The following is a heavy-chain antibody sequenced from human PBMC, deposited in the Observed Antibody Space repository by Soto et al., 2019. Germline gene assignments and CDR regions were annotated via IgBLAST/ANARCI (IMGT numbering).Heavy chain of an antibody. Sequence: SETLSLTCTVSAASISSGDYYWSWIRQPPGKGLEWIGYIYYTGNTVFNPSLKSRVSIAVDTSKNQFSLKLNPVTAADTAVYYCSSLPDGYTSGLDYWGQGTLVTVS. J-gene: IGHJ4*02. D-gene: IGHD5-12*01. CDR1: AASISSGDYY. V-gene: IGHV4-30-4*08. CDR2: IYYTGNT. CDR3: SSLPDGYTSGLDY.